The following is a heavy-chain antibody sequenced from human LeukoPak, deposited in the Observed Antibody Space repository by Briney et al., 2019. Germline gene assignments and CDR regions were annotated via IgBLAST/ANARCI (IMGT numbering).Heavy chain of an antibody. J-gene: IGHJ2*01. V-gene: IGHV6-1*01. Sequence: SQTLSLTCAISGDSVSSNSAAWNWVRQSPSRGLEWLGRTFHRSEWYNDYAVFVKSRITINPDTSKNQFSLQLNSVTPEDTAVYYCARGKWELLSHYWCFDLWGRGTLVTVSS. CDR3: ARGKWELLSHYWCFDL. CDR1: GDSVSSNSAA. D-gene: IGHD1-26*01. CDR2: TFHRSEWYN.